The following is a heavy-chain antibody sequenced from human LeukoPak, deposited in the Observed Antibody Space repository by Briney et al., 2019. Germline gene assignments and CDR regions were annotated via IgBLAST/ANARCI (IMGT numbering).Heavy chain of an antibody. Sequence: GGSLRLSCAASGFTFSDYYMSWVRQAQGKGLEWVSYISSRGSTIYYADSGKGRFTICRDNAKKSLYLQMTSLTAEHTAVYYCASYRRGLPRQRLYDYWGQGTLVTVSS. V-gene: IGHV3-11*04. CDR2: ISSRGSTI. J-gene: IGHJ4*02. CDR3: ASYRRGLPRQRLYDY. D-gene: IGHD1-26*01. CDR1: GFTFSDYY.